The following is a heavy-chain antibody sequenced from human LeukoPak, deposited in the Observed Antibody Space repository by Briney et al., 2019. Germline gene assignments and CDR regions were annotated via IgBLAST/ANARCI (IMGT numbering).Heavy chain of an antibody. Sequence: ASVKVSCKTSGFTSTTYTMHWVRQAPGQRLEWMGWINAANGNTQYSQKFQGRVTITRDTSASTAYMELSSLRSEDTAVYYCATLGATAYWGQGTLVTVSS. V-gene: IGHV1-3*01. CDR1: GFTSTTYT. J-gene: IGHJ4*02. D-gene: IGHD1-26*01. CDR2: INAANGNT. CDR3: ATLGATAY.